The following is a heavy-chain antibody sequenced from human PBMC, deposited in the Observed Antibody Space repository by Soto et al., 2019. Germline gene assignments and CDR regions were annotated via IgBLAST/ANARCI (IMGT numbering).Heavy chain of an antibody. CDR2: ISGSGGST. J-gene: IGHJ4*02. CDR3: AKPNLYCSSTSCYDY. CDR1: GFTFSSYS. Sequence: EVQLVESGGGLVKPGGSLRLSCAASGFTFSSYSMNWVRQAPGKGLEWVSVISGSGGSTYYADSVKGRFTISRENSKNTLYLQMNSLRAEDTAVYYCAKPNLYCSSTSCYDYWGQGTLVTVSS. D-gene: IGHD2-2*01. V-gene: IGHV3-23*04.